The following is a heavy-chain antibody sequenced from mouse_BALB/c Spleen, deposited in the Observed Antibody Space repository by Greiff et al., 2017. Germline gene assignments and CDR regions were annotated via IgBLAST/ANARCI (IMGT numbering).Heavy chain of an antibody. CDR2: ISSGSSTI. CDR3: ARWYRDRYYYAMDY. Sequence: EVKLQESGGGLVQPGGSRKLSCAASGFTFSSFGMHWVRQAPEKGLEWVAYISSGSSTIYYADTVKGRFTISRDNPKNTLFLQMTSLRSEDTAMYYCARWYRDRYYYAMDYWGQGTSVTVSS. V-gene: IGHV5-17*02. D-gene: IGHD2-14*01. CDR1: GFTFSSFG. J-gene: IGHJ4*01.